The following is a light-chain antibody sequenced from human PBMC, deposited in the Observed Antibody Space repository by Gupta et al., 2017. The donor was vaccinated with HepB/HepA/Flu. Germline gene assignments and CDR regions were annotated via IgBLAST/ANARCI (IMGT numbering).Light chain of an antibody. CDR2: VAS. V-gene: IGKV1-39*01. Sequence: SQMTQSPSSLSSSVGDRVTITCRASQGISTFLNWYQQKQGKAPEVVIFVASILQSGVPSRFSGSGSATDFTLTINSLQPEDFATYYCQQTYSFPPTFGQGTKVEIK. CDR1: QGISTF. CDR3: QQTYSFPPT. J-gene: IGKJ1*01.